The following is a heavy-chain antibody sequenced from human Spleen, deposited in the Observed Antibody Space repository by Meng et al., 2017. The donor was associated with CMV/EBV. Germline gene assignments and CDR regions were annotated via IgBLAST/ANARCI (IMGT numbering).Heavy chain of an antibody. D-gene: IGHD5-12*01. V-gene: IGHV3-48*01. J-gene: IGHJ4*02. CDR3: AKDRGYSGYDWGEYYFDY. CDR1: GFVFSSHS. CDR2: ITSWSGTT. Sequence: GESLKISCAASGFVFSSHSMAWVRQAPGKGLEWISYITSWSGTTSYADSAKGRFTISRDNSKNTLYLQMNSLRAEDTAVYYCAKDRGYSGYDWGEYYFDYWGQGTLVTVSS.